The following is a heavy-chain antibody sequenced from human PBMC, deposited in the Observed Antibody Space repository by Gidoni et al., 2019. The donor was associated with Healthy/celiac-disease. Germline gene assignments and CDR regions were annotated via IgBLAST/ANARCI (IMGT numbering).Heavy chain of an antibody. CDR3: AKGHYYDSSGFDY. CDR2: ISGSGGST. J-gene: IGHJ4*02. D-gene: IGHD3-22*01. V-gene: IGHV3-23*04. Sequence: EVQLVESGGGLVQPRGSVASSCTPSGFTFSRYAMTWVRQAPGQGPEWVSAISGSGGSTYYAESVRGRFTISRDNSKNTLYLQMSSLRAEDTAVYYCAKGHYYDSSGFDYWGQGTLVTVSS. CDR1: GFTFSRYA.